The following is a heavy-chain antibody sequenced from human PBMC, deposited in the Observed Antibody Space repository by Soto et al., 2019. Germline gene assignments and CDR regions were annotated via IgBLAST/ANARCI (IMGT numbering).Heavy chain of an antibody. CDR2: IYYSGST. CDR3: ARAPNYVGFDY. V-gene: IGHV4-59*08. CDR1: GGSISSYY. Sequence: SETLSLTCTVSGGSISSYYWSWIRQPPGKGLEWIGYIYYSGSTNYNPSLKSRVTISVDTSKNQFSLKLSSVTAADTAVYYCARAPNYVGFDYWGQGTLVTVSS. D-gene: IGHD1-7*01. J-gene: IGHJ4*02.